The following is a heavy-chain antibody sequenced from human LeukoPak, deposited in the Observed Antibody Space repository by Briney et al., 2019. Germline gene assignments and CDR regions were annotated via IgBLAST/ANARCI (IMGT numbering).Heavy chain of an antibody. V-gene: IGHV5-10-1*01. CDR2: IDPTDSYT. J-gene: IGHJ4*02. CDR3: ARHDY. CDR1: GYSLTSYW. Sequence: GQSLRISCKASGYSLTSYWISWVRQMPGKGLEWMGRIDPTDSYTDYSPSFQGHVTISVDKSINTAYLQWYSLKASDTAMYYCARHDYWGQGTLVTVSS.